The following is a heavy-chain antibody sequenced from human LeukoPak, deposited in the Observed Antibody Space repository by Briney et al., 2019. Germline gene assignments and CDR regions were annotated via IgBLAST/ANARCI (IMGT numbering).Heavy chain of an antibody. J-gene: IGHJ6*03. CDR1: GFTFSSYS. Sequence: GGSLRLSCAASGFTFSSYSMNWVRQAPGKGLEWVSSISSSSSYIYYADSVKGRFTISRDNAKNSLYLQINSLRAEDTAVYYCARDRSFWSGLRRRHYYYMDVWGKGTTVTISS. V-gene: IGHV3-21*01. D-gene: IGHD3-3*01. CDR2: ISSSSSYI. CDR3: ARDRSFWSGLRRRHYYYMDV.